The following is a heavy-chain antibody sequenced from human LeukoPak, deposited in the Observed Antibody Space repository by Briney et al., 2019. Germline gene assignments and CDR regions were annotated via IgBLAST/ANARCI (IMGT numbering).Heavy chain of an antibody. Sequence: ASVKVSCKASGYTFTSYYMHWVRQAPGQGLEWMGIINPSGGSTSYAQKFQGRVTMTRDTSTSTVYMELSSLRAEDTAVYYCARTSGVATNSAHFDYWGQGTLVTVSS. J-gene: IGHJ4*02. CDR2: INPSGGST. V-gene: IGHV1-46*01. D-gene: IGHD5-12*01. CDR1: GYTFTSYY. CDR3: ARTSGVATNSAHFDY.